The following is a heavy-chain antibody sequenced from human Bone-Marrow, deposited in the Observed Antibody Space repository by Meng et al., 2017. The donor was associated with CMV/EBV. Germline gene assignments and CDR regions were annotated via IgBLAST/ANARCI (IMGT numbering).Heavy chain of an antibody. CDR3: ARGEPSPPYNDFSLDY. Sequence: SETLSLTCTVSGGAVSSGSYYWSWIRQPPGKGLEWIGYIYYSGSTNYNPSLKSRVTISVDPSKNQFSLKLTSVTAADTAVYYCARGEPSPPYNDFSLDYWGQRTLVTVSS. CDR2: IYYSGST. CDR1: GGAVSSGSYY. D-gene: IGHD3-3*01. J-gene: IGHJ4*02. V-gene: IGHV4-61*01.